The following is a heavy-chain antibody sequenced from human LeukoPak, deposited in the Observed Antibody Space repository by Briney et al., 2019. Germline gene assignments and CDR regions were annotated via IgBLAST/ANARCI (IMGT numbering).Heavy chain of an antibody. J-gene: IGHJ4*02. D-gene: IGHD2-15*01. CDR1: GFTFSSYV. CDR3: ARDLWGDRGGTY. V-gene: IGHV3-48*04. Sequence: GGSLRLSCAASGFTFSSYVMIWVRQAPGKGLEWVSYISTTGTTINYADSVKGRFTISRDNAKNSLYLQMNSLRAEDTAVYYCARDLWGDRGGTYWGQGTLVTVSS. CDR2: ISTTGTTI.